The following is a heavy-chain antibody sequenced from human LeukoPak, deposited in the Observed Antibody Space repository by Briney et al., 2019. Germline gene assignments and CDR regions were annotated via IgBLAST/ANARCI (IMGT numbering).Heavy chain of an antibody. Sequence: GESLKISCKGSGYSFTSYWIAWVRQAPGQGLEWMGWMNPNSGNTGYAQKFQGRVTMTRNTSISTAYMELSSLRSEDTAVYYCARVWFDWPTHLDYWGQGTLVTVSS. J-gene: IGHJ4*02. CDR1: GYSFTSYW. CDR3: ARVWFDWPTHLDY. CDR2: MNPNSGNT. V-gene: IGHV1-8*02. D-gene: IGHD3-9*01.